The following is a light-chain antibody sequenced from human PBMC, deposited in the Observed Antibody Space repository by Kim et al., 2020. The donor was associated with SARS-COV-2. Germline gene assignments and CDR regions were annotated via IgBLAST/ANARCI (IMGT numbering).Light chain of an antibody. V-gene: IGLV1-44*01. CDR3: AVWDDILSSPV. J-gene: IGLJ3*02. CDR2: AYD. CDR1: SSNIGKNT. Sequence: QRVTLSCSGSSSNIGKNTVNWFQQFPGTAPKLLISAYDQRPSGIPDRFSGSKSGTSASLVISGLQSEDEADYYCAVWDDILSSPVFGGGTQLTVL.